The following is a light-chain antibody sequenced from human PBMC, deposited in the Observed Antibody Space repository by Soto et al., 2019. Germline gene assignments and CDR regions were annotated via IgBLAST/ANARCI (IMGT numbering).Light chain of an antibody. J-gene: IGKJ1*01. CDR3: QQYAMSSWT. V-gene: IGKV3-20*01. CDR2: GAL. CDR1: QYVTNSL. Sequence: EIVLTQSPGTLSLSPGERATLSCRASQYVTNSLLACYQQRPGQAPRLLVYGSYGALYSPTGIPDKRCGSGSCREFTLPISSREPADLAVDYCQQYAMSSWTFGEGTKVEIK.